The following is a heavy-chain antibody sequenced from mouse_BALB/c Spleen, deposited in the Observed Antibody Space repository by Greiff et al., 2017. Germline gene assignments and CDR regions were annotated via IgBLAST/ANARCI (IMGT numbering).Heavy chain of an antibody. CDR1: GFSLTSYG. Sequence: VQLQQSGPGLVQPSQSLSITCTVSGFSLTSYGVHWVRQSPGKGLEWLGVIWSGGSTDYNAAFISRLSISKDNSKSQVFFKMNSLQANDTAIYYCARKQTNYAGYAMDYWGQGNSVTVSS. D-gene: IGHD6-5*01. V-gene: IGHV2-2*02. CDR3: ARKQTNYAGYAMDY. CDR2: IWSGGST. J-gene: IGHJ4*01.